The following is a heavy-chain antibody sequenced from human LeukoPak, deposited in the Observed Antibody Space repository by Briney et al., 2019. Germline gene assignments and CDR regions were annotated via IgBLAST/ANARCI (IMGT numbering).Heavy chain of an antibody. D-gene: IGHD2-8*01. CDR3: ARGGDLGYCTNGVCLVDY. J-gene: IGHJ4*02. Sequence: PSETLSLTCTVSGGSISSYYWSWIRQPPGKGLEWIGSIYYSGSTYYNPSLESRVTISVDTSKNQFSLKLSSVTAADTAVYYCARGGDLGYCTNGVCLVDYWGQGTLVTVSS. V-gene: IGHV4-59*05. CDR2: IYYSGST. CDR1: GGSISSYY.